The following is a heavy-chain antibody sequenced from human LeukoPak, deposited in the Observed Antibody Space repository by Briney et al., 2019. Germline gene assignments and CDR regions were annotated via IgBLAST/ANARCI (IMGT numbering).Heavy chain of an antibody. J-gene: IGHJ4*02. CDR1: GGSISSNNW. CDR2: IYHSGST. V-gene: IGHV4-4*02. D-gene: IGHD6-19*01. Sequence: SETLSLTCAVSGGSISSNNWWTWVRQPPGKGLEWIGEIYHSGSTNYNPSLKSRVTISVDTSKNQFSLKLSSVTAADTAVYYCAASKYSSGWYRGWGQGTLVTVSS. CDR3: AASKYSSGWYRG.